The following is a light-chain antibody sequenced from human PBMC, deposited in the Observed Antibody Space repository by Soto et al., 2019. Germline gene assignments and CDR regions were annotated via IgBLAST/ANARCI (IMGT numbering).Light chain of an antibody. J-gene: IGLJ1*01. V-gene: IGLV1-51*01. CDR2: DDD. Sequence: QSVMTQPTSVSAGPGQRVTISRSGSLSNIGGHSVSWYQQLPGTAPKLLIYDDDKRPSGIPDRFSGSKSGTSATLGITGFQTGDEADYYCGSWDSSLSAYVFGTGTKLTVL. CDR3: GSWDSSLSAYV. CDR1: LSNIGGHS.